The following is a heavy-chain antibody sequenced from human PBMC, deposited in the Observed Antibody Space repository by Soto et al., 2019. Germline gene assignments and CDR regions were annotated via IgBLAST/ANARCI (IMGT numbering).Heavy chain of an antibody. CDR3: ARDLILRYCSSTSCYGYYGSGSYYFNWFDP. J-gene: IGHJ5*02. V-gene: IGHV3-30*03. CDR2: ISNDGINK. CDR1: GFTFSGYG. D-gene: IGHD2-2*01. Sequence: GGSLRLSCAASGFTFSGYGMHWVRQAPGKGLEWVAVISNDGINKYYGDSVKGRFTISRDNSKNTLYLQMNSLRAEDTAVYYCARDLILRYCSSTSCYGYYGSGSYYFNWFDPWGQGTLVTAPQ.